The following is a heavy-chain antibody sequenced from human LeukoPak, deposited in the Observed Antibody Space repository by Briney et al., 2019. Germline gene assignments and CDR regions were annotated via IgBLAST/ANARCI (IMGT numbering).Heavy chain of an antibody. CDR1: GDTFTSYW. Sequence: KVSCKASGDTFTSYWIGWVRQMPGKGLEWVGIIYPGDSDTRYSPSFQGQVTISADKSISTAYLQWSSLKVSDTAMYYCARPAQGYCSSTSCPYYFDYWGQGTLVTVSS. CDR3: ARPAQGYCSSTSCPYYFDY. V-gene: IGHV5-51*01. CDR2: IYPGDSDT. J-gene: IGHJ4*02. D-gene: IGHD2-2*01.